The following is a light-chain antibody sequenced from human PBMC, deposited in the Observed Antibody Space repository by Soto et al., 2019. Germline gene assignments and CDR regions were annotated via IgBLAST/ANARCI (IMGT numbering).Light chain of an antibody. Sequence: DIQMTQSPSTLSASVGDRVTITCRASQSISSWLAWYQQKPGKAPRLLIYMASSLESGVPSRFSGSGSGTEFTLTISSLQPDDFATYYCQQYKSYQWKFRQGTQVEIK. CDR2: MAS. CDR1: QSISSW. V-gene: IGKV1-5*03. J-gene: IGKJ1*01. CDR3: QQYKSYQWK.